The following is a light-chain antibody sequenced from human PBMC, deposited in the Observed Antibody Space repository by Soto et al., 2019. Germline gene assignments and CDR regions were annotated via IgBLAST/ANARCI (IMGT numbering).Light chain of an antibody. J-gene: IGKJ5*01. Sequence: EIVLTQSPGTLSLSPGEGATLSCRASQSVSGTYLAWYQQKPGQAPRLLIYDVSNRATGIPARFSGSGSGTDFTLTITSLEPEDFAVYYCQQYGSSPRITFGQGTRLEIK. CDR3: QQYGSSPRIT. CDR1: QSVSGTY. V-gene: IGKV3-20*01. CDR2: DVS.